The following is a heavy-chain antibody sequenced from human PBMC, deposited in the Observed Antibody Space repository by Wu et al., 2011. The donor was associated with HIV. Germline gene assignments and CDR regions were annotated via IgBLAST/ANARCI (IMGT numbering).Heavy chain of an antibody. CDR3: ARDLGGDEDC. CDR1: GYTLISYG. V-gene: IGHV1-18*01. J-gene: IGHJ4*02. CDR2: ISAYNADT. D-gene: IGHD2-21*01. Sequence: QIQLVQSGAEVQKPGASVTVSCKASGYTLISYGISWVRQAPGQGPEWMGWISAYNADTNYAQKFQGRVTMTADTPTSTVYMELSSLRSEGTAVYYCARDLGGDEDCWGQGTLVTVSS.